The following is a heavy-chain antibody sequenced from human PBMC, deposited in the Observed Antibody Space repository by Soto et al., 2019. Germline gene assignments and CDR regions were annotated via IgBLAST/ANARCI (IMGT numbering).Heavy chain of an antibody. D-gene: IGHD6-19*01. V-gene: IGHV1-46*01. CDR3: ARDAEPKRVVAGPFDY. CDR1: GYTLTSYY. CDR2: INPSGGST. J-gene: IGHJ4*02. Sequence: ASVKVSCKASGYTLTSYYMHWVRQAPGQGLEWMGIINPSGGSTSYAQKFQGRVTTTRDTSTSTVYMELSSLRSEDTAVYYCARDAEPKRVVAGPFDYWGQGTLVTVSS.